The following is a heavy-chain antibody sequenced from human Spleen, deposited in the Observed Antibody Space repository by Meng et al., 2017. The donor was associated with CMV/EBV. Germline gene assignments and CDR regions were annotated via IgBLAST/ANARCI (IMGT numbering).Heavy chain of an antibody. J-gene: IGHJ4*02. Sequence: GESLKISCAASGFTFSTFWMSWVRQAPGKGLEWVANIKEDGTEKYYVDSVKGRFTISRDNAKNSLYLQMNSLRAEDTAVYYCADPPSGFWGQGTLVTVSS. CDR1: GFTFSTFW. CDR3: ADPPSGF. CDR2: IKEDGTEK. V-gene: IGHV3-7*01. D-gene: IGHD6-19*01.